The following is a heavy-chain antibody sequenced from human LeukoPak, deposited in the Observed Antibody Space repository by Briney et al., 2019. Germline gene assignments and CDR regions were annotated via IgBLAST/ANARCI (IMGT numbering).Heavy chain of an antibody. CDR1: GGSISSSSYY. D-gene: IGHD3-16*01. J-gene: IGHJ6*03. Sequence: SETLSLTCTVSGGSISSSSYYWGWIRQPPGKGLEWIGSIYYSGSTNYNPSLKSRVTISVDTSKNQFSLKLSSVTAAATAVYYCARETSQKGAHYMDVWGKGTTVTISS. CDR3: ARETSQKGAHYMDV. CDR2: IYYSGST. V-gene: IGHV4-39*07.